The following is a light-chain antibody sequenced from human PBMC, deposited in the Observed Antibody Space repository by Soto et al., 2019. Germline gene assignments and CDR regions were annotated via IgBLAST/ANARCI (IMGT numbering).Light chain of an antibody. Sequence: QSLLAQPPSMSGAPGQRVALSCTGSDSNIGAGFDVHWYQQLPGTAPRLLIYGNNKRPSGVPDRFSGSKSATSASLAITGLQAEDEAEYYCQSYDSSLSGLYVFGTGTKVTVL. J-gene: IGLJ1*01. CDR3: QSYDSSLSGLYV. CDR2: GNN. CDR1: DSNIGAGFD. V-gene: IGLV1-40*01.